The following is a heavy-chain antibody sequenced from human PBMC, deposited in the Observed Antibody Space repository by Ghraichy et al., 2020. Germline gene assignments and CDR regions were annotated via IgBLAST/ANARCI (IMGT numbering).Heavy chain of an antibody. Sequence: GDSLNISCAASEFTFSNYWMNWVRQAPGKGLEWVANIKQDGSEKYYVDSVKGRFTISRDNAKNSLYLQMNSLRAEDTAVYYCARGGSVVTPADYWGQGTLVTVSS. CDR2: IKQDGSEK. V-gene: IGHV3-7*01. CDR1: EFTFSNYW. J-gene: IGHJ4*02. CDR3: ARGGSVVTPADY. D-gene: IGHD3-22*01.